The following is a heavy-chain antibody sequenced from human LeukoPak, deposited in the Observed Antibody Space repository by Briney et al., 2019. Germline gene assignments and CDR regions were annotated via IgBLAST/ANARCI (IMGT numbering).Heavy chain of an antibody. Sequence: ASVKVSCKASGYTFTSYGISWVRQAPGQGLEWMGWISAYNGNTNYAQKLQGRVTMTTDTSTSTAYMELSSLRSEDTAVYYCARSSRSGYFDYWGQGTLVTVSS. CDR1: GYTFTSYG. D-gene: IGHD3-22*01. V-gene: IGHV1-18*01. CDR3: ARSSRSGYFDY. J-gene: IGHJ4*02. CDR2: ISAYNGNT.